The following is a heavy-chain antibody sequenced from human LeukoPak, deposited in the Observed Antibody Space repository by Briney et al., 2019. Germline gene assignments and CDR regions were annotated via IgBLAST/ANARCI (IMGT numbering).Heavy chain of an antibody. CDR3: AKDPRRYSRTGGYFDY. Sequence: PGGSLRLSCATSGFTFTNYGMHWGRQAPGKGLEWVAFIRYDGSDKYYAESVKGRFTISRDNTKNTLYLQMNSLRAEDTAVYYCAKDPRRYSRTGGYFDYWGQGTLVTVSS. J-gene: IGHJ4*02. CDR2: IRYDGSDK. V-gene: IGHV3-30*02. CDR1: GFTFTNYG. D-gene: IGHD6-13*01.